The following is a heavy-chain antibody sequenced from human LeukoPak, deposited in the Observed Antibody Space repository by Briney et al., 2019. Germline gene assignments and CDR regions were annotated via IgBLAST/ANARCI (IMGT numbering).Heavy chain of an antibody. CDR2: INHSGST. CDR1: GGSFSGYY. Sequence: SETLSLTCAVYGGSFSGYYWSWLRQPPGKGLEWIGEINHSGSTNYNPSLKSRVTISVDTSKNQFSLKLNSVTAADTAVYYCARDGGNLNSDYWGQGTLVTVSS. J-gene: IGHJ4*02. CDR3: ARDGGNLNSDY. D-gene: IGHD4-23*01. V-gene: IGHV4-34*01.